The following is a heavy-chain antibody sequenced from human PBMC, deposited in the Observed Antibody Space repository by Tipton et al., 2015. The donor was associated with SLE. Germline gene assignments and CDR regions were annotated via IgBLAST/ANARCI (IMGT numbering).Heavy chain of an antibody. CDR2: ICYRGTT. V-gene: IGHV4-39*07. CDR3: ARAPGLERPYYYYYYMDV. J-gene: IGHJ6*03. CDR1: GDSISRSSYC. D-gene: IGHD1-1*01. Sequence: TLSLTCTVSGDSISRSSYCWGWIRQPPGKGLEWIGSICYRGTTYYNPSLKSRVTISVDTSKNQLSLKLRSVTAADTAVYYCARAPGLERPYYYYYYMDVWGKGTTVTVSS.